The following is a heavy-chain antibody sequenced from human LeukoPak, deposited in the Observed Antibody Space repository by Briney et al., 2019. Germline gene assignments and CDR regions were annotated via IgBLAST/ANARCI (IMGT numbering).Heavy chain of an antibody. CDR1: VFTFSRNW. J-gene: IGHJ5*02. V-gene: IGHV3-74*01. Sequence: GGSLRLSCAASVFTFSRNWMHWFRQAPGKGLVWVSRINSDGSSTDYADSVKGRFTISRDNARNTLYLQMNSLRAEDTAVYYCVALGYCSGGSCFPWGQGTLVTVSS. CDR2: INSDGSST. D-gene: IGHD2-15*01. CDR3: VALGYCSGGSCFP.